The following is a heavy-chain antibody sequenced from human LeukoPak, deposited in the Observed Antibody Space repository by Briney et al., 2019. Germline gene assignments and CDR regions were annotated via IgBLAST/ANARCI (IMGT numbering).Heavy chain of an antibody. J-gene: IGHJ3*02. CDR1: GFTFSNYG. V-gene: IGHV3-30*02. D-gene: IGHD2-15*01. Sequence: PGGSLRLSCAASGFTFSNYGMHWVRQAPGKGLEWVAFIRYDGSNKYYADSVKGRFTISRDNSKNTLYLQMNSLRAEDTAVYYCAKDPQQVAAPEITPGNAFDIWGQGTMVTVSS. CDR3: AKDPQQVAAPEITPGNAFDI. CDR2: IRYDGSNK.